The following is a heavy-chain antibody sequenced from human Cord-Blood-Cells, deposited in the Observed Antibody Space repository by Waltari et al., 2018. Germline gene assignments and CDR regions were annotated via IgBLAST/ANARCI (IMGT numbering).Heavy chain of an antibody. CDR2: IYHSGST. D-gene: IGHD6-13*01. CDR1: GGSISSSNW. Sequence: QVQLQESGPGLVKPSGTLSLTCAVSGGSISSSNWWSWVRQPLGKGLEWIGEIYHSGSTNYNPSLKSRVTISVDKSKNQFSLKLSSVTAADTAVYYCARDSPPGIAAAGTWWFDPWGQGTLVTVSS. V-gene: IGHV4-4*02. J-gene: IGHJ5*02. CDR3: ARDSPPGIAAAGTWWFDP.